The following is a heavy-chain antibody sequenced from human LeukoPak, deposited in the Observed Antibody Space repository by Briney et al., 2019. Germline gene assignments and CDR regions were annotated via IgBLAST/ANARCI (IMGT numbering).Heavy chain of an antibody. V-gene: IGHV3-7*01. CDR3: ARDHYFYYMDA. CDR1: GFTVGDAW. J-gene: IGHJ6*03. CDR2: VNQGGTEK. Sequence: PGGSLRLSCAASGFTVGDAWMAWVRQAPEKGLEWVAIVNQGGTEKYYVDSVKGRFTISRDDAENSLYLQMNSLRAEDTAVYYCARDHYFYYMDAWGKGTTVTVSS.